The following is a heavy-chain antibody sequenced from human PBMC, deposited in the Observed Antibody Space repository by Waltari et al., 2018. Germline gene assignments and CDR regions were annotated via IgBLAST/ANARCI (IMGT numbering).Heavy chain of an antibody. V-gene: IGHV1-69*12. J-gene: IGHJ4*02. CDR3: AREGSYGDYVYYFDY. D-gene: IGHD4-17*01. CDR2: IIPLFGTA. Sequence: QVQLVQSGAEVKKPGSSVKVSCKASGGTFSSYAISWVRQDPGQGLEWMGGIIPLFGTANYAQKFQGRVTITADESTSTAYMELSSLRSEDTAVYYCAREGSYGDYVYYFDYWGQGTLVTVSS. CDR1: GGTFSSYA.